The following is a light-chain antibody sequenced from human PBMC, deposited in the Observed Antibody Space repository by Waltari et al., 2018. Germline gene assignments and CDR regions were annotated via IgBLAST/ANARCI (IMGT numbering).Light chain of an antibody. Sequence: VMAQSQLSLSVTLGQPASISRRSSQSLVYRDGNIYLNWFHQRPVQSPMSLIYKDSNRDSGVPDRVSGSGSGTDFTLRSSGVEAEDVGVYYCLQGTQWPLTFGGGTKVEIE. CDR2: KDS. CDR1: QSLVYRDGNIY. J-gene: IGKJ4*01. CDR3: LQGTQWPLT. V-gene: IGKV2-30*01.